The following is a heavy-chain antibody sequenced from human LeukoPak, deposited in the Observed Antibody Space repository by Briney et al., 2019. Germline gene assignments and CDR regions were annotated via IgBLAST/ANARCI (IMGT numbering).Heavy chain of an antibody. CDR1: GGSISSYY. CDR3: ARDNWSGSHLDAFDI. D-gene: IGHD1-26*01. J-gene: IGHJ3*02. V-gene: IGHV4-59*01. Sequence: SETLSLTCTVSGGSISSYYWSWIRQPPGKGLEWIGYIYYSGSTNYNPSLESRVTISVDTSKNQFSLKLSSVTAADTAVYYCARDNWSGSHLDAFDIWGQGTMVTVSS. CDR2: IYYSGST.